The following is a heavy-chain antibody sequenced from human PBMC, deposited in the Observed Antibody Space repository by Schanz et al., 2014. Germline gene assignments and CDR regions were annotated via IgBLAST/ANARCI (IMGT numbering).Heavy chain of an antibody. CDR1: GFSFSTHA. Sequence: EVQLVESGGGLVQPGGSLRLSCAASGFSFSTHAMSWVRQAPGQGLEWVSGINTSGGSRYYAESVKGRFTISRDNSKNTLYLQMNSLRPEDTAVYYCAKEGSIYWDRSVDYWGQGTLVTVSS. CDR2: INTSGGSR. CDR3: AKEGSIYWDRSVDY. D-gene: IGHD1-26*01. V-gene: IGHV3-23*04. J-gene: IGHJ4*02.